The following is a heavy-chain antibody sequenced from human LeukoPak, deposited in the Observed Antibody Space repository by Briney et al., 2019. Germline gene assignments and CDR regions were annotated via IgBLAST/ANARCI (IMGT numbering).Heavy chain of an antibody. CDR3: SNGIYSPSY. Sequence: GGSLRLSCTTSGFTFTLYWMAWIRQSPGKGLEWVTNINQDESQQYYLESEEGRFTVSRDNARNSVYLHMNNLRVEDTAVYYCSNGIYSPSYWGRGTLVTVSS. CDR1: GFTFTLYW. V-gene: IGHV3-7*01. D-gene: IGHD6-13*01. J-gene: IGHJ4*02. CDR2: INQDESQQ.